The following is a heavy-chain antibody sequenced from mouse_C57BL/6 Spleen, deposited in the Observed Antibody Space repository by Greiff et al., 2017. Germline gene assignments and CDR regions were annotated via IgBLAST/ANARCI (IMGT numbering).Heavy chain of an antibody. D-gene: IGHD3-3*01. J-gene: IGHJ2*01. V-gene: IGHV7-1*01. Sequence: VQLMESGGGLVQSGRSLRLSCATSGFTFSDFYMEWVRQAPGKGLEWIAASRNKANDYTTEYSASVKGRFIVSRDTSQSILYLQMNALRAEDTAIYYCARDAGWYFDYWGQGTTRTVSS. CDR2: SRNKANDYTT. CDR3: ARDAGWYFDY. CDR1: GFTFSDFY.